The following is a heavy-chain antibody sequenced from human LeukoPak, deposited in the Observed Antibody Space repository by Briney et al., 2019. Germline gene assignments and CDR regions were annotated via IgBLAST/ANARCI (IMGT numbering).Heavy chain of an antibody. CDR3: ARATWDPNYYYYMDV. D-gene: IGHD1-26*01. Sequence: GGSLRLSCAASGFTFSSYSMNWVRQAPGKELEWVSSISSSSSYIYYADSVKGRFTISRDNAKNSLFLQMNSLRAEDTAVYFCARATWDPNYYYYMDVWGKGTTVTISS. J-gene: IGHJ6*03. CDR2: ISSSSSYI. CDR1: GFTFSSYS. V-gene: IGHV3-21*01.